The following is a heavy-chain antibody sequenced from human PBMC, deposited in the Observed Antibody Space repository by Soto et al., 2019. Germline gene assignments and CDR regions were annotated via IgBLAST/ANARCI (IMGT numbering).Heavy chain of an antibody. D-gene: IGHD3-9*01. CDR1: GGSISSYY. V-gene: IGHV4-59*01. CDR2: MFYSGST. Sequence: SETLSLTCTVSGGSISSYYWSWIRQPPGKGLEWSGYMFYSGSTKYNPSLKSRVTISVDRSRNHFSLNLSSVTAADTAVYYCARDKGRYDSGMDVWGQGTTVTVSS. CDR3: ARDKGRYDSGMDV. J-gene: IGHJ6*02.